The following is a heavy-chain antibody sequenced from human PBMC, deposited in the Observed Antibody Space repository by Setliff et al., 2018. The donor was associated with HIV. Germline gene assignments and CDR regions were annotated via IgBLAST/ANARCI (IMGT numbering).Heavy chain of an antibody. CDR1: GGSFSGYY. D-gene: IGHD2-21*01. Sequence: SETLSLTCAVYGGSFSGYYWSWIRQPAGKGLEWIGRIYTSGSTKYNPSLKSRVTISVDTSKNQFSLNLTSVTAADTAVYYCARSYCGGGLCFRGLDLWGQGTTVTVSS. CDR2: IYTSGST. CDR3: ARSYCGGGLCFRGLDL. J-gene: IGHJ6*02. V-gene: IGHV4-59*10.